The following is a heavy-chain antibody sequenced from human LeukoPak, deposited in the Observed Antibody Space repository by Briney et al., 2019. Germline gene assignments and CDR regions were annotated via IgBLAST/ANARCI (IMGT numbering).Heavy chain of an antibody. CDR2: IYYSGST. Sequence: SETLSLTCTVSDGSISSSSYYWGWIRQPPGKGLEWIGSIYYSGSTYYNPSLKSRVTISVDTSKNQFSLKLSSVTAADTAVYYCARGLAHITIFGVVISRFDPWGQGNLVTVSS. V-gene: IGHV4-39*07. CDR1: DGSISSSSYY. D-gene: IGHD3-3*01. J-gene: IGHJ5*02. CDR3: ARGLAHITIFGVVISRFDP.